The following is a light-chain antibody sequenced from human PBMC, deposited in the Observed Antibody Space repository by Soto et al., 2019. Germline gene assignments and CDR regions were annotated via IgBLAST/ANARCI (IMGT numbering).Light chain of an antibody. J-gene: IGLJ1*01. CDR2: GYI. CDR1: TSNIGAHYD. Sequence: QSVLTQPPSVSGAPGQRVTIACTGTTSNIGAHYDVHWYQHIPGTAPTLLIYGYIHRPSGVPDRFSGSKSDTSASLAITGLQAEDEADYYCQSYDSSLSSYVFGPGTKLTVL. V-gene: IGLV1-40*01. CDR3: QSYDSSLSSYV.